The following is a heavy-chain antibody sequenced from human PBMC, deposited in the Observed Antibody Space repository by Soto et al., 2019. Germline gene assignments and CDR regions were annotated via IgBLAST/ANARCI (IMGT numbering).Heavy chain of an antibody. CDR1: GGSISSGGYY. V-gene: IGHV4-31*03. D-gene: IGHD4-17*01. J-gene: IGHJ5*02. CDR3: ARDYGGLYGDPSLWFDP. Sequence: SETLSLTCTVSGGSISSGGYYWSWIRQHPGKGLEWIGYIYYSGSTYYNPSLKSRVTISVDTSKNQFSLKLSSVTAADTAVYYCARDYGGLYGDPSLWFDPWGQGTLVTVSS. CDR2: IYYSGST.